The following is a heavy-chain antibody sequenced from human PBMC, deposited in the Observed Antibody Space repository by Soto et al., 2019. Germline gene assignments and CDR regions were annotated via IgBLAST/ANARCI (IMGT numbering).Heavy chain of an antibody. V-gene: IGHV4-30-4*01. CDR1: GGSISSGDFY. J-gene: IGHJ5*02. CDR2: IYYSGST. CDR3: ARVGQIEYSSSPAWFDP. D-gene: IGHD6-6*01. Sequence: TLSLTCTVSGGSISSGDFYWSWIRQPPGKGLEWIGYIYYSGSTYYNPSLKSRVTISVDTSKNQFSLKLSSVTAADTAVYYCARVGQIEYSSSPAWFDPWGQGTLVTVSS.